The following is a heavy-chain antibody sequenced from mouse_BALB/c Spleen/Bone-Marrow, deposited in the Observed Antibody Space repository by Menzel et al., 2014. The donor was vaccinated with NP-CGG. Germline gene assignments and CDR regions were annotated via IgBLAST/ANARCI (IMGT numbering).Heavy chain of an antibody. J-gene: IGHJ2*01. CDR3: ARDGYDGY. V-gene: IGHV7-3*02. Sequence: EVMLVESGGGLVQPGGSLRLSCAPSGFTFTDYYMSWVRQPPGKALEWLGFIRNKANGYTTEYSASVKGRFTISRDNSQSILYLQMNTLRAEDSATYYCARDGYDGYWGQGTTLTVSS. CDR1: GFTFTDYY. D-gene: IGHD2-2*01. CDR2: IRNKANGYTT.